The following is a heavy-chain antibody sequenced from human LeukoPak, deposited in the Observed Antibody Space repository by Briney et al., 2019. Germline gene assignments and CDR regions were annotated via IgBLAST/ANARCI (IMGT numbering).Heavy chain of an antibody. J-gene: IGHJ4*02. D-gene: IGHD3-3*01. Sequence: GGTLRLSCAASGFTFSSYSMNWVRQAPGKGLEWVSSISSSSSYIYYADSVKGRFTISRDNAKNSLYLQMNSLRAEDTAVYYCARGSGSARDYWGQGTLVTVSS. CDR1: GFTFSSYS. CDR2: ISSSSSYI. CDR3: ARGSGSARDY. V-gene: IGHV3-21*01.